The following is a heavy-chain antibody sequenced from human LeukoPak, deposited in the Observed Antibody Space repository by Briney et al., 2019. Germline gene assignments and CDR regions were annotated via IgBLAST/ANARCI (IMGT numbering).Heavy chain of an antibody. CDR3: ARVEWELPLVDD. Sequence: GGSLRLSCAASGFTFSDYYMSWIRQAPVKELEWVSYISSSGSTIYYADSVKGRFTISRDNAKNSLYLQMNSLRAEDTAVYYCARVEWELPLVDDWGQGTLVTVSS. CDR1: GFTFSDYY. V-gene: IGHV3-11*01. J-gene: IGHJ4*02. D-gene: IGHD1-26*01. CDR2: ISSSGSTI.